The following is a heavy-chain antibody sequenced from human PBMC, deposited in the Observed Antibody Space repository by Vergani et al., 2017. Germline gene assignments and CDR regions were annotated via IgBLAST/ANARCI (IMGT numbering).Heavy chain of an antibody. Sequence: QVHLVESGGGVVQPGRSLRLSCVVSGFTSSYYGMHWVRQAPGKGLELVAVISNDGTQKYYADSVKGRFTISRDNSKSTLYLQMNSLRTEDTTVYYCATKSCGTPGCQIGYFREWGQGTLVTVSS. CDR2: ISNDGTQK. J-gene: IGHJ1*01. CDR3: ATKSCGTPGCQIGYFRE. V-gene: IGHV3-30*03. D-gene: IGHD1-1*01. CDR1: GFTSSYYG.